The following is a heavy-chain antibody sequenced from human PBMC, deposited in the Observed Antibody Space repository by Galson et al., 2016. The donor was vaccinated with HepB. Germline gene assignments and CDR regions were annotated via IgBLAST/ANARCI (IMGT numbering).Heavy chain of an antibody. CDR3: VKDRSRVAQYHFDS. J-gene: IGHJ4*02. D-gene: IGHD2-2*01. CDR1: GFTFSNYA. Sequence: SLRLSCAASGFTFSNYAMSWVRQAPGKGLEWVSAISGSGGSTFYTDSVKGRFTISRDNSKNTLFLQMTTLISADTALYSCVKDRSRVAQYHFDSWGQGTLVTVSS. V-gene: IGHV3-23*01. CDR2: ISGSGGST.